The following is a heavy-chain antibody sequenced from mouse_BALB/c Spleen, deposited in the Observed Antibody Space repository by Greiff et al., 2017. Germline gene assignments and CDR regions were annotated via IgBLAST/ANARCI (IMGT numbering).Heavy chain of an antibody. D-gene: IGHD2-3*01. Sequence: EVQLQQSGPSLVKPSQTLSLTCSVTGDSITSGYWNWIRKFPGNKLEYMGYISYSGSTYYNPSLKSRISITRDTSKNQYYLQLNSVTTEDTATYYCARYKGRWLLRMDYWGQGTSVTVSS. CDR2: ISYSGST. V-gene: IGHV3-8*02. CDR1: GDSITSGY. J-gene: IGHJ4*01. CDR3: ARYKGRWLLRMDY.